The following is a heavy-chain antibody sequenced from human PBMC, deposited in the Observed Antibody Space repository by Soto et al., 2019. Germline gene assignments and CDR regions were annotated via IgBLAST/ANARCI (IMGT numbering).Heavy chain of an antibody. Sequence: ASVKVSCKASGYTFTSYGISWVRQAPGQGLEWMGWISADNGNTNYAQKLQGRVTMTTDTSASTAYMELSSLRSEDTAVYYCARDHEDIVVVPAAQRFYGLDVWGQGTTVTVSS. CDR1: GYTFTSYG. J-gene: IGHJ6*02. V-gene: IGHV1-18*01. D-gene: IGHD2-2*01. CDR2: ISADNGNT. CDR3: ARDHEDIVVVPAAQRFYGLDV.